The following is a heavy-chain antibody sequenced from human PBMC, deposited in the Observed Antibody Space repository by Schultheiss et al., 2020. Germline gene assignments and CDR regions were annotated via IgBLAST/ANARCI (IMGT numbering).Heavy chain of an antibody. J-gene: IGHJ6*02. Sequence: GGSLRLSCAASGFTFSSYAMSWVRQAPGKGLEWVSAISGSGGSTYYADSVKGRFTISRDNSKNTLYLQMNSLRAENTAVYYCARGTFYGMDVWGQGTTVTVSS. V-gene: IGHV3-23*01. CDR2: ISGSGGST. CDR1: GFTFSSYA. D-gene: IGHD3-16*01. CDR3: ARGTFYGMDV.